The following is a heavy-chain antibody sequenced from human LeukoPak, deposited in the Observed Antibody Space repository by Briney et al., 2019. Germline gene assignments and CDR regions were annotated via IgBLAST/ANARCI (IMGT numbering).Heavy chain of an antibody. Sequence: GGSLRLSCAASGFTFSSYVMHWVRQAPGRGLEWVARLSYDGSKKLYADSVRGRFTVSRDNSKTTLYLQMTSLSPEDTSVYYCALDKVAVGAYWGQGTLVTVSS. CDR2: LSYDGSKK. CDR1: GFTFSSYV. J-gene: IGHJ4*02. D-gene: IGHD6-13*01. CDR3: ALDKVAVGAY. V-gene: IGHV3-30*03.